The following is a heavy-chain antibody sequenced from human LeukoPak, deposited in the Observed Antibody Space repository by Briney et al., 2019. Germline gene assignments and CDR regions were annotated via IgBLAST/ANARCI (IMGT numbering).Heavy chain of an antibody. CDR1: GGSFSGYY. D-gene: IGHD3-9*01. CDR3: ARGDILTGRYFDY. J-gene: IGHJ4*02. V-gene: IGHV4-34*01. Sequence: SETLSLTCAVYGGSFSGYYWSWIRQPPGKGLEWIGEINHSGSTNYNPSVKSRVTMSVDTSKNQFSMKLSSVTAADTAVYYCARGDILTGRYFDYWGQGTLVTVSS. CDR2: INHSGST.